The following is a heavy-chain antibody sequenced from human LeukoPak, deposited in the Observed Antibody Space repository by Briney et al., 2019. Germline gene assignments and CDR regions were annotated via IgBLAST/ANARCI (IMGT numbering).Heavy chain of an antibody. V-gene: IGHV3-23*01. CDR2: ISGSGGST. J-gene: IGHJ4*01. D-gene: IGHD5-12*01. CDR1: GFTFSSYA. Sequence: GGSLRLSCAASGFTFSSYAMSWVRQAPGKGLEWVSAISGSGGSTYYADSVKGRFTISRDNSKNTLYLQMNSLRAEDTAVYYCAXGXXGXXXXXDYWXXETLVTVS. CDR3: AXGXXGXXXXXDY.